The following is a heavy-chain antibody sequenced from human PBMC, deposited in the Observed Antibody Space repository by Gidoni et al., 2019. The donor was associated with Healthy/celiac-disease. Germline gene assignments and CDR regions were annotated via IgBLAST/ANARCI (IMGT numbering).Heavy chain of an antibody. V-gene: IGHV1-3*01. CDR1: GYTFTSYA. J-gene: IGHJ4*02. Sequence: QVQLVQSGAEGKKPGASVKVSCKASGYTFTSYAMHWVRQAPGQRLEWMGWINAGNGNTKYSQKFQGRVTITRDTSASTAYMELSSLRSEDTAVYYCARGSSSPGAYYYFDYWGQGTLVTVSS. D-gene: IGHD6-13*01. CDR3: ARGSSSPGAYYYFDY. CDR2: INAGNGNT.